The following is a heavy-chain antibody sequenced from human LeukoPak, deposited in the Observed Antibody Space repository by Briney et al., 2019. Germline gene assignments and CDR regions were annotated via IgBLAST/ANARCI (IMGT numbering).Heavy chain of an antibody. CDR3: ANQQARQWLPYY. Sequence: SQTLSLTCTVSGGSISSGSYYWSWIRQPAGKTLEWIGRIHTSGSTSYNPSLKSRVTISLDTSKNQFSLKLTSVAAADTAVYYCANQQARQWLPYYWGQGTLVTVSS. CDR2: IHTSGST. V-gene: IGHV4-61*02. J-gene: IGHJ4*02. CDR1: GGSISSGSYY. D-gene: IGHD6-19*01.